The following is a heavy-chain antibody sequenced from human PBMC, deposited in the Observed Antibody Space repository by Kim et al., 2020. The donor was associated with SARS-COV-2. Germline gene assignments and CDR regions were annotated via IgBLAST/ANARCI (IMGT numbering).Heavy chain of an antibody. J-gene: IGHJ4*02. CDR3: VKGAHYASTSGGY. V-gene: IGHV3-30*02. CDR2: VWFDGRTT. CDR1: GFTFSNYD. D-gene: IGHD2-2*01. Sequence: GGSLRLSCAASGFTFSNYDIHWVRQAPGKGLEWVALVWFDGRTTDYADSVKGRFTISRDSSKNTVYLQMNRLRGDDTAVYYCVKGAHYASTSGGYWGQGT.